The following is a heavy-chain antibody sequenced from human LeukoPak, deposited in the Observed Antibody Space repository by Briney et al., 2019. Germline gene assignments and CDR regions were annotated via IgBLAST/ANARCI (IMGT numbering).Heavy chain of an antibody. V-gene: IGHV3-53*01. D-gene: IGHD2-15*01. J-gene: IGHJ3*02. CDR2: IYTGGSI. Sequence: GGSLRLSCAASGFGVDTKYMTWVRQAPGKGLEWVSVIYTGGSIYYADSVKGRFTISRDNSKNTLYLHMISLRAEDTAAYYCARQYCSGGSCYYALDIWGQGTMVTVSS. CDR1: GFGVDTKY. CDR3: ARQYCSGGSCYYALDI.